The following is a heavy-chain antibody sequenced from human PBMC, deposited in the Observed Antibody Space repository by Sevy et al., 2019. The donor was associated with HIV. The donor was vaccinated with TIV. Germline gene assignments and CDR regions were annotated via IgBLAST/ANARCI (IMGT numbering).Heavy chain of an antibody. D-gene: IGHD2-21*02. CDR1: GFTFSSYA. V-gene: IGHV3-30*09. J-gene: IGHJ4*02. CDR2: ISYDGSKK. CDR3: ARVGVSYCTDDCYHRFDY. Sequence: GGSLRLSCAASGFTFSSYALHWVRQAPGKGLEWVSLISYDGSKKYYSDSVKGRFAISRDESKTTLFLQMNSLRSEDTAIYYCARVGVSYCTDDCYHRFDYWGRGTLVTVSS.